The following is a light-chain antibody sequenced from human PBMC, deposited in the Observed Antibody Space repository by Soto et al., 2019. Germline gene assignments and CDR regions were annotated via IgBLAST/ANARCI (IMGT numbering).Light chain of an antibody. V-gene: IGKV1-6*01. J-gene: IGKJ1*01. Sequence: QMTQSPSSLSASVGDSVTLTCRASQSISTYLNWYQQKPGKAPKLLIYAASSLQSGVPSRFSGSGSGTDFTLTISSLQPEDFATYYCLQDYNYPRTFGQGTKVDIK. CDR2: AAS. CDR1: QSISTY. CDR3: LQDYNYPRT.